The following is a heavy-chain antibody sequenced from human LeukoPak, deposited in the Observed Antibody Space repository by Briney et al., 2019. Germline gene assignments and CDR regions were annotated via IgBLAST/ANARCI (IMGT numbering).Heavy chain of an antibody. Sequence: SETLSLTRTVSGGSISSGGYYWSWIRQHPGKGLEWIGYIYYSGSTYYNPSLKSRVTISVDTSKNQISLKLSSVTAADTAVYYCARGVTYSRDFDYWGQGTLVTVSS. V-gene: IGHV4-31*03. CDR3: ARGVTYSRDFDY. J-gene: IGHJ4*02. D-gene: IGHD6-13*01. CDR2: IYYSGST. CDR1: GGSISSGGYY.